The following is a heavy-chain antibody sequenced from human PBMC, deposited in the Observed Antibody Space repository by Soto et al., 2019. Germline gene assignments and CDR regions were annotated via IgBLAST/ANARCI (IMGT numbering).Heavy chain of an antibody. CDR3: ARVYDFWSGPLDGMDV. CDR2: ISGSGGST. CDR1: GFTFSSYA. D-gene: IGHD3-3*01. J-gene: IGHJ6*02. Sequence: GGSLRLSCAASGFTFSSYAMSWVRQAPGKGLEWVSGISGSGGSTGYADSVKGRFTISRDNAKNSLYLQMNSLRAEDTAVYYCARVYDFWSGPLDGMDVWGQGTTVTVSS. V-gene: IGHV3-23*01.